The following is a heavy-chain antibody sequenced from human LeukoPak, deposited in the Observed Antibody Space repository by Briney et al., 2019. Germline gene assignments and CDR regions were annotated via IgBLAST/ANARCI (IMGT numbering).Heavy chain of an antibody. J-gene: IGHJ6*03. V-gene: IGHV1-2*02. CDR2: INPNSGGT. D-gene: IGHD3-10*01. CDR3: ARLLLSPVIDYYYMDV. CDR1: GYTFTGYY. Sequence: ASVKVSCKASGYTFTGYYMHWVRQAPGQGLEWMGWINPNSGGTNYAQKFQGRVTMTRDTSISTAYMELSRLRSDDTAVYYCARLLLSPVIDYYYMDVWGKGTTVTISS.